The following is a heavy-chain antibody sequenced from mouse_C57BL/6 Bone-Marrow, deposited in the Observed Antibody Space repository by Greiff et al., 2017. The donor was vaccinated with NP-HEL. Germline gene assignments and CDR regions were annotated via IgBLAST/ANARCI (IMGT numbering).Heavy chain of an antibody. V-gene: IGHV1-82*01. CDR2: IYPGDGDT. CDR1: GYAFSGSW. D-gene: IGHD2-3*01. CDR3: ARGRWSWCAY. J-gene: IGHJ3*01. Sequence: VQLQQSGPELVKPGASVKISCTASGYAFSGSWMNWVKQRPGKGLEWIGQIYPGDGDTNYNGKFKGKATLTADKSSSTAYMQLSSLTSEDSAVYFCARGRWSWCAYGGQGTLVTVSA.